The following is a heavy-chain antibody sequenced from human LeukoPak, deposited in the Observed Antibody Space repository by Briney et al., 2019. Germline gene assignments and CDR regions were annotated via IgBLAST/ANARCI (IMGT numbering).Heavy chain of an antibody. CDR2: ITGSGGRT. CDR3: MRSYDYGDY. J-gene: IGHJ4*02. CDR1: GFTFSTYG. Sequence: PGGTLRLSCEVSGFTFSTYGMSWLRQAPGKGLEWVSAITGSGGRTYYADPVKGRFTISRDNAKNTLYLQMNSLRAEDTAVYYCMRSYDYGDYWGQGTLVTVSS. V-gene: IGHV3-23*01. D-gene: IGHD3-16*01.